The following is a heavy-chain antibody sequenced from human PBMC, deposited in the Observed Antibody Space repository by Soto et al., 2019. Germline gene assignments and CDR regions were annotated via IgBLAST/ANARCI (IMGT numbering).Heavy chain of an antibody. CDR2: LYYTGTT. V-gene: IGHV4-39*02. Sequence: PSETLSLTCSVSRGSIGSSSYYFGWIRQPPGKGLEWIGSLYYTGTTYYTSSLKSRVTISAAKSQHHSSLRLSSVTAADTAVYYCGSCGSITDGYDWFDSWGQGTLVTVSS. CDR3: GSCGSITDGYDWFDS. D-gene: IGHD1-20*01. J-gene: IGHJ5*01. CDR1: RGSIGSSSYY.